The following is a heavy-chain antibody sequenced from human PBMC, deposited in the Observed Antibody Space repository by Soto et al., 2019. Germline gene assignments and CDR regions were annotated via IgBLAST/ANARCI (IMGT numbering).Heavy chain of an antibody. CDR2: ISYEGSNT. Sequence: QVRLVESGGGVVQPGRSLRLSCVASGFTFGTYAIHWVRQAPGKGLQWVALISYEGSNTYYADSVKGRFTISRDNSKNTLYLEMNTLRPEDTAVYYCARDVDTSMDGLYYFDPWGQGTLVTVSS. CDR1: GFTFGTYA. J-gene: IGHJ5*02. D-gene: IGHD5-18*01. V-gene: IGHV3-30-3*01. CDR3: ARDVDTSMDGLYYFDP.